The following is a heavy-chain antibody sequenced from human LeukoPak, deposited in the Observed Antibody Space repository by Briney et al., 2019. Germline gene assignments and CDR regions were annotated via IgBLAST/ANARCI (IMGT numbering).Heavy chain of an antibody. CDR1: GDTFSSHT. D-gene: IGHD2-2*02. CDR3: ARGYCTSTTCYMYNWLDP. J-gene: IGHJ5*02. V-gene: IGHV1-69*02. Sequence: ASVKVSCKASGDTFSSHTINWVRQAPGQGLGWMGRIILFIGVTKYAQKFQARVTITADKSTSTAYMELSKDTAVYYCARGYCTSTTCYMYNWLDPWGQGTLVTVSS. CDR2: IILFIGVT.